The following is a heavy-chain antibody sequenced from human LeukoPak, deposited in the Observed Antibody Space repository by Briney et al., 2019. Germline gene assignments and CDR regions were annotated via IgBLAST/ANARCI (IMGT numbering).Heavy chain of an antibody. Sequence: GGSLRLSCSASGFTFSSYPMHWVRQAPGKGLQYVSAISSNGGITYYADSVKDRFSISRDNSKNTLYLQMSSLRAEDMAVYYCVKVSVTGTSVDYWGRGTLVTVSS. D-gene: IGHD6-19*01. CDR1: GFTFSSYP. J-gene: IGHJ4*02. CDR3: VKVSVTGTSVDY. V-gene: IGHV3-64D*06. CDR2: ISSNGGIT.